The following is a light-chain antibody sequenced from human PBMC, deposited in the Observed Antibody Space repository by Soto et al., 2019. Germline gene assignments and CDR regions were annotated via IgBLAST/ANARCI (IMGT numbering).Light chain of an antibody. CDR2: AAS. Sequence: DIQMTQSPSSLSASVGDRVTITCRASQSISSYLNWYQQKPGKAPKLLIYAASSWQSGVPARFSGSGSGTDFTLTIRSVQPEDFATYYCQQSYSTPCTFGQGTKVEIK. J-gene: IGKJ1*01. CDR1: QSISSY. CDR3: QQSYSTPCT. V-gene: IGKV1-39*01.